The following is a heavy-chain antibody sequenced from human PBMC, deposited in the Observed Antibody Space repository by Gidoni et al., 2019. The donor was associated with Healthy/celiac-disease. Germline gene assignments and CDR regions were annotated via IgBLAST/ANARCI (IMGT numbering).Heavy chain of an antibody. V-gene: IGHV4-61*02. CDR1: GCSISSGSYY. CDR2: IYTSGST. CDR3: ARFGYGGNSGWFDP. J-gene: IGHJ5*02. D-gene: IGHD2-21*02. Sequence: QVQLQESGPGLVKPSQTLSLTFPVTGCSISSGSYYWSWIRQPAGKGLEWIGRIYTSGSTNYNPSLKSRVTMSVDTSKNQFSLKLSSVTAADTAGYYCARFGYGGNSGWFDPWCQGTLVTVSS.